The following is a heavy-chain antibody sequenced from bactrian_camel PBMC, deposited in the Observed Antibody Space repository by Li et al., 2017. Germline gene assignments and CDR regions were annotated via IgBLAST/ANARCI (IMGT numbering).Heavy chain of an antibody. CDR1: GYVFSSHC. CDR3: AAGRLRNGYCYSLLNRLAYNN. Sequence: HVQLVESGGSLVQPGGSLRLSCVSSVGYVFSSHCIGWFLQAPGKEREGVAALNIDGKTTYADSVKGRFTISQDSAKNTLYLQMDSLNPEDTGMYYCAAGRLRNGYCYSLLNRLAYNNWGQGTQVTVS. V-gene: IGHV3S53*01. D-gene: IGHD2*01. J-gene: IGHJ4*01. CDR2: LNIDGKT.